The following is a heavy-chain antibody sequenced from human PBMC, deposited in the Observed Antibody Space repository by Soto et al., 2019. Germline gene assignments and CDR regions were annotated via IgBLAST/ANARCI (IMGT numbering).Heavy chain of an antibody. D-gene: IGHD2-21*02. CDR1: GFTFSNYA. V-gene: IGHV3-23*01. J-gene: IGHJ4*02. CDR3: ARGGDPDY. Sequence: SLRLSCAASGFTFSNYAMSWVRQAPGKGLEWVSAISGSGGSPDYVDSVKGRFTISRDNAKNTLYLQMNNLRAEDTAVYYCARGGDPDYWGQGTLVTVSS. CDR2: ISGSGGSP.